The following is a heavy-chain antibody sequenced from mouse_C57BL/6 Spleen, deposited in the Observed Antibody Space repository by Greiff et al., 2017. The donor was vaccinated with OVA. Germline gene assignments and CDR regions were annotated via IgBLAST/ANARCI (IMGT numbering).Heavy chain of an antibody. D-gene: IGHD2-4*01. J-gene: IGHJ3*01. CDR1: GYTFTDYN. Sequence: VQLKQSGPELVKPGASVKIPCKASGYTFTDYNMDWVKQSHGKSLEWIGDINPNNGGTIYNQKFKGKATLTVDKSSSTAYMELRSLTSEDTAVYYCARLMIRQGFAYWGQGTLVTVSA. CDR3: ARLMIRQGFAY. CDR2: INPNNGGT. V-gene: IGHV1-18*01.